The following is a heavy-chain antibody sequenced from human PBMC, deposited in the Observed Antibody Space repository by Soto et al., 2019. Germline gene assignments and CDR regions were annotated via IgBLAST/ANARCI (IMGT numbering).Heavy chain of an antibody. J-gene: IGHJ4*02. Sequence: SQTLSLTCAISGDSVSSNSAAWNWIRQSPSRGLEWLGRTYYRSKWYNDYAVSVKSRITINPDTSKNQFSLQLNSVTPEDTAVYFCARRVVLRDRNYFDYWGQGTLVTVSS. D-gene: IGHD2-15*01. V-gene: IGHV6-1*01. CDR3: ARRVVLRDRNYFDY. CDR2: TYYRSKWYN. CDR1: GDSVSSNSAA.